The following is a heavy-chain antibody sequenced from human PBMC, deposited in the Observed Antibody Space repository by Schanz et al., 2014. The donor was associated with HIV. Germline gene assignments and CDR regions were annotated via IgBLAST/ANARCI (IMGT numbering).Heavy chain of an antibody. CDR1: GFTLSSSS. J-gene: IGHJ6*02. CDR2: ISGSSSTI. Sequence: EVQLVESGGGLEQPGGSLRLSCEASGFTLSSSSMNWVRQAPGKGLEWISYISGSSSTIYYAGSVKGRFTISRDNAKNSLFLQMNSLKDDDTAVYYCAREAYYFDFWNGQYYYYGLDVWGQGTTVTVSS. CDR3: AREAYYFDFWNGQYYYYGLDV. V-gene: IGHV3-48*02. D-gene: IGHD3-3*01.